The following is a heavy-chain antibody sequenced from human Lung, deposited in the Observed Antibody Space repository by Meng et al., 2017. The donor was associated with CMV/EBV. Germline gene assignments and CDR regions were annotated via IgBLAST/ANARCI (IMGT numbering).Heavy chain of an antibody. CDR3: ARADYYNLMDV. CDR2: IHYSGRS. J-gene: IGHJ6*02. CDR1: GASIDSDNYY. V-gene: IGHV4-30-4*08. Sequence: SETLSLXCTVSGASIDSDNYYWSWIRQPPGKGLEWIGYIHYSGRSFYNPSLKSRVTISLNMSKNQFSLYLSSVTAADTAVYYCARADYYNLMDVWGQGTPVTVSS.